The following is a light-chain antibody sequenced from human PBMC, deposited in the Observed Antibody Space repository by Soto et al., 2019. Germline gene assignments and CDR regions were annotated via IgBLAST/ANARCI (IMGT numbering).Light chain of an antibody. CDR3: TSYTSITTPDYV. CDR2: DVT. CDR1: SSDVGGYNY. J-gene: IGLJ1*01. Sequence: QSALTQPASVSGSPGQSITISCTGTSSDVGGYNYVSWYQQHPGKAPKLMIYDVTNRPSGVSNRFSGSKSANTASLTISGLQAEDEADYYCTSYTSITTPDYVFGTGTKLTVL. V-gene: IGLV2-14*01.